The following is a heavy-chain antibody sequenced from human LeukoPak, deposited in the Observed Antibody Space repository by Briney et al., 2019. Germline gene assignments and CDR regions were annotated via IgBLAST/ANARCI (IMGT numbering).Heavy chain of an antibody. CDR1: GFTFSSYG. CDR3: VLGSYQLPFDY. CDR2: ISGSGGST. V-gene: IGHV3-23*01. J-gene: IGHJ4*02. Sequence: GGSLRLSCAASGFTFSSYGMSWVRQAPGKGLEWVSGISGSGGSTYYADSVKGRFTISRDNAKNSLYLQMNSLRAEDTAVYYCVLGSYQLPFDYWGQGTLVTVSS. D-gene: IGHD2-2*01.